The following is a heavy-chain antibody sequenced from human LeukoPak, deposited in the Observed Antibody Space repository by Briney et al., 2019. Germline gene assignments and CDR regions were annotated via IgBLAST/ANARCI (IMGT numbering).Heavy chain of an antibody. V-gene: IGHV4-59*12. J-gene: IGHJ4*02. Sequence: SETLSLTCTVSGGSISSYYWSWIRQPPGKGLEWIGYIYYSGSTDYNPSLKSRVTISVETSKNQFSLKLSSVTAADTAVYYCAREASYGPSFDYWGQGTLVTVSS. CDR2: IYYSGST. CDR3: AREASYGPSFDY. D-gene: IGHD5-18*01. CDR1: GGSISSYY.